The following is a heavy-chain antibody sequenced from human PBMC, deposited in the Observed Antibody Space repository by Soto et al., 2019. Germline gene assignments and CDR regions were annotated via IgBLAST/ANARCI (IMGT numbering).Heavy chain of an antibody. CDR2: INVHNGNS. D-gene: IGHD3-10*01. CDR1: GYLFTSNG. J-gene: IGHJ4*02. V-gene: IGHV1-18*04. CDR3: ARVELMIRGRHDY. Sequence: QVQLVQSGAGVKKPGASVKVSCKASGYLFTSNGISWVRQAPGQGLEWLGWINVHNGNSNYAQKFQGRVTMTTDTSTSTAYMDVRTLKSDDTAIYYCARVELMIRGRHDYWGQGTLVTVSS.